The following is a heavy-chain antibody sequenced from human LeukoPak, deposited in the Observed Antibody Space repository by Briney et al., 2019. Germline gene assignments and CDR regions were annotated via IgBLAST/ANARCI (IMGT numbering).Heavy chain of an antibody. V-gene: IGHV3-23*01. CDR2: ISGSGGST. CDR1: GFTVSSNY. Sequence: GGSLRLSCAASGFTVSSNYMSWVRQAPGKGLEWVSAISGSGGSTYYADSVKGRFTISRDNSKNTLYLQMNSLRAEDTALYYCAKGGYCSGGSCYDDYWGQGTLVTVSS. J-gene: IGHJ4*02. CDR3: AKGGYCSGGSCYDDY. D-gene: IGHD2-15*01.